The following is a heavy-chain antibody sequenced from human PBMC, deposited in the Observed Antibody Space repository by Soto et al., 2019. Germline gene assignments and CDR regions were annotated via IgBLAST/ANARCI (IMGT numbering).Heavy chain of an antibody. V-gene: IGHV3-23*01. CDR1: GFTFSSYA. CDR3: AKEGNIVVVPAAIRRPFDY. J-gene: IGHJ4*02. D-gene: IGHD2-2*01. Sequence: PGGSLRLSCAASGFTFSSYAMSWVRQAPGKGLEWVSAISGSGGSTYYADSVKGRFTISRDNSKNTLYLQMNSLRAEDTAVYYCAKEGNIVVVPAAIRRPFDYWGQGTLVTVS. CDR2: ISGSGGST.